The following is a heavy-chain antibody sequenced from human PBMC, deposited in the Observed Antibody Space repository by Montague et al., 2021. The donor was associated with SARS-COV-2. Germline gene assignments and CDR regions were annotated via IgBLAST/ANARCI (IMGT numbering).Heavy chain of an antibody. J-gene: IGHJ6*02. D-gene: IGHD2-21*02. CDR1: GGSITSSAYY. CDR3: ASLGSPAYCGGDCYLRDYGMDV. Sequence: SETRSLTCTVSGGSITSSAYYWSWIRQSPGKGLEWIGTIYYSGNTYSNPSLKSRVTISMDTSKSQVSLKINSVTAADTAVYFCASLGSPAYCGGDCYLRDYGMDVWGQGALVTVSS. CDR2: IYYSGNT. V-gene: IGHV4-39*01.